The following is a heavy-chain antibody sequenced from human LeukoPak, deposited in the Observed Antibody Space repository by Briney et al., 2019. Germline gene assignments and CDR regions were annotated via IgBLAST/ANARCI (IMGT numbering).Heavy chain of an antibody. CDR3: VRDLGKRYYFDY. J-gene: IGHJ4*02. CDR2: IIPIFGTA. Sequence: ASVKVSCKASGGTFSSYAISWVRQAPGQGLEWMGRIIPIFGTANYAQKFQGRVTITTDESTSTAYMELSSLRSEDTAVYYCVRDLGKRYYFDYWGQGTLVTVSS. CDR1: GGTFSSYA. V-gene: IGHV1-69*05.